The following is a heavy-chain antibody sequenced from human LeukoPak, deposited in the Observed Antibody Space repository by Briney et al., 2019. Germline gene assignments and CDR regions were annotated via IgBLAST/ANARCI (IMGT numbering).Heavy chain of an antibody. CDR3: ARDMRFGELLPTSIFDY. J-gene: IGHJ4*02. CDR2: ISYDGSNK. CDR1: GFTFSSYA. Sequence: GRSLRLSCAASGFTFSSYAMHWVCQAPGKGLEWVAVISYDGSNKYYTDSVKGRFTISRDNSKNTLYLQMNSLRAEDTAVYYCARDMRFGELLPTSIFDYWGQGTLVTVSS. D-gene: IGHD3-10*01. V-gene: IGHV3-30-3*01.